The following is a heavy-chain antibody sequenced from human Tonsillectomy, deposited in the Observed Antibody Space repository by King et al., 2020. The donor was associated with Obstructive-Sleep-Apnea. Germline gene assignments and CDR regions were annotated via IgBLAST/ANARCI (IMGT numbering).Heavy chain of an antibody. Sequence: QVQLVESGGGVVQPGRSLKLSCAASGFAFNTYAMHWVRQAPGKGLEWVAIISYDGRDENHADSVKGRCTISRDNSKNTLYLQMNSLRAEDTAVYHCASVAYVWGMYRYTAPVDYWGQGTLVTVSS. CDR3: ASVAYVWGMYRYTAPVDY. V-gene: IGHV3-30*04. CDR1: GFAFNTYA. CDR2: ISYDGRDE. J-gene: IGHJ4*02. D-gene: IGHD3-16*02.